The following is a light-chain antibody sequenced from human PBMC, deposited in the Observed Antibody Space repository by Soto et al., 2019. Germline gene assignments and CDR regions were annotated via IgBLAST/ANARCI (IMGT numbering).Light chain of an antibody. CDR3: QQYNNWPTWT. V-gene: IGKV3-15*01. Sequence: IVLTQSPGTLSLSPGERATLSCRASQSVSSSYLAWYQQKPGQAPRLVIYGASTRATGIPARFSGSGSGTEYTLTISSLQSEDFAVYDCQQYNNWPTWTFGQGTKVDIK. CDR2: GAS. CDR1: QSVSSSY. J-gene: IGKJ1*01.